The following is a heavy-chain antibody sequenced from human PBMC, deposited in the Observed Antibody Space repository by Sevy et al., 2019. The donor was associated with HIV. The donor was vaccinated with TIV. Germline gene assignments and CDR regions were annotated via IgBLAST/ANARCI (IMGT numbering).Heavy chain of an antibody. CDR1: GDSISSNNFY. V-gene: IGHV4-39*02. J-gene: IGHJ4*01. Sequence: SETLSLTCTVSGDSISSNNFYWGWVRQPPEKGLEWIGSIYYTGSTYYSPSLKSRVTISVDTSKNQFSLKLTSVTAADTAVYYCAREAVALDYWGQGTLVTVSS. D-gene: IGHD6-19*01. CDR2: IYYTGST. CDR3: AREAVALDY.